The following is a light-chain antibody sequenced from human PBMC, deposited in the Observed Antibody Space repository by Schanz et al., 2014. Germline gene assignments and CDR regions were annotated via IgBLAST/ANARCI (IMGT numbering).Light chain of an antibody. J-gene: IGKJ4*01. CDR1: QSVSSR. CDR2: GAS. V-gene: IGKV3-15*01. Sequence: EIVMTQSPATLSVSPGERATLSCRASQSVSSRLAWYQQKRGQAPRLLIYGASTRATDIPARFSGSGSGTEFTLTISSLQSEDFAVYYCQQYDKWPLTFGGGTKVEIK. CDR3: QQYDKWPLT.